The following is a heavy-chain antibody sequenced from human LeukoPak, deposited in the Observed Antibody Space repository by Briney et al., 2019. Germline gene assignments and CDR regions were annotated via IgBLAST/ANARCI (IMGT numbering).Heavy chain of an antibody. Sequence: PSGTLSLTCTVSGVSIRNYYWSWIRQPPGKGLEWIGYISYSGYTNYNPSFESRITISLDTSKSQCTLNLTSVTAADMAVYYCAREYSSTSGLDYWGQGALVTVSS. D-gene: IGHD6-6*01. CDR3: AREYSSTSGLDY. CDR2: ISYSGYT. J-gene: IGHJ4*02. CDR1: GVSIRNYY. V-gene: IGHV4-59*01.